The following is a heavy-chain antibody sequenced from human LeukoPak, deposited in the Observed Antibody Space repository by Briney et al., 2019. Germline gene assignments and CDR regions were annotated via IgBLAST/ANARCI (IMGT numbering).Heavy chain of an antibody. CDR1: GGSVSRTYYS. CDR3: ARQELWFRS. CDR2: IDYRGGT. D-gene: IGHD3-16*01. V-gene: IGHV4-39*01. Sequence: SETLSLTCSVSGGSVSRTYYSWGWIRQPPGKGLEWIGSIDYRGGTHFSPSLESRVTISVDTSQNQFSLRLMSVTAANTGVYYCARQELWFRSWGQGTLVTVSS. J-gene: IGHJ4*02.